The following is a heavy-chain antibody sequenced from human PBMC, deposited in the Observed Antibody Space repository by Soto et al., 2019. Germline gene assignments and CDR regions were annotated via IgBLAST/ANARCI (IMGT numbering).Heavy chain of an antibody. Sequence: QVQLVQSGAEVKKPGSSVKVSCKASGGTFSNYVVNWVRQAPGQGLEWMGRSIPISGAANYAQKFQGRVTITADKSTSTSSLEMSSLRSEDTAVYYCARDMTRTVVPYFDFWGQGTLVTVSS. D-gene: IGHD1-7*01. CDR1: GGTFSNYV. V-gene: IGHV1-69*06. J-gene: IGHJ4*02. CDR2: SIPISGAA. CDR3: ARDMTRTVVPYFDF.